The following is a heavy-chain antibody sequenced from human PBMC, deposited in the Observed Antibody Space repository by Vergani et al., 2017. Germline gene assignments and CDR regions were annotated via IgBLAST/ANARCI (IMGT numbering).Heavy chain of an antibody. D-gene: IGHD6-6*01. Sequence: QVQLQESGPGLVKPSETLSLTCTVSGGSISSYYWSWIRQPPGKGLEWIGYIYYSGSTNYNPSLKSRVTISVDTSKNQFSLKLSSVTAADTAVYYCARDHGSSSSSYYYGMDVWGQGTTVTVSS. CDR2: IYYSGST. J-gene: IGHJ6*02. CDR3: ARDHGSSSSSYYYGMDV. V-gene: IGHV4-59*12. CDR1: GGSISSYY.